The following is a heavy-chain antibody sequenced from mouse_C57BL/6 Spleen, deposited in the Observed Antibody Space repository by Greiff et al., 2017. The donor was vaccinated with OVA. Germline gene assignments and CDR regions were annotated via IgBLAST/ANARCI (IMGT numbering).Heavy chain of an antibody. V-gene: IGHV1-42*01. Sequence: VQLQHSGPELVKPGASVKISCKASGYSFTGYYMNWVKQSPEKSLEWIGEINPSTGGTTYNQKFKAKATLTVDKSSSTAYMQLKSLTSEDSAVYYCARWGDAWFAYWGQGTLVTVSA. CDR2: INPSTGGT. D-gene: IGHD3-3*01. J-gene: IGHJ3*01. CDR3: ARWGDAWFAY. CDR1: GYSFTGYY.